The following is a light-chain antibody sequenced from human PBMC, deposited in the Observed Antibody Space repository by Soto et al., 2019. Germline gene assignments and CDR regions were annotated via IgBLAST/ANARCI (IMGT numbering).Light chain of an antibody. CDR2: LNSDGSH. J-gene: IGLJ2*01. CDR1: SGHSSYA. V-gene: IGLV4-69*01. CDR3: QTWGTGV. Sequence: QPVLTQSPSASASLGASVKLTCTLSSGHSSYAIAWHQQQPEKGPRYLMKLNSDGSHSKGDGIPDRFSGSSSGAERYLTISSLQSEDEADYYCQTWGTGVFGGGTKVTGL.